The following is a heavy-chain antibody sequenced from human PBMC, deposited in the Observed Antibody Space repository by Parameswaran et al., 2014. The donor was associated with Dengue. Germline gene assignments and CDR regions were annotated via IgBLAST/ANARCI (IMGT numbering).Heavy chain of an antibody. Sequence: RWIRQPPGKGLEWIGYIYYSGSTYYNPSPKSRVTISVDTSKNQFSLKLSSVTAADTAVYYCAREVVVVVPAAILNYYYMDVWGKGTTVTVSS. V-gene: IGHV4-30-4*01. CDR2: IYYSGST. CDR3: AREVVVVVPAAILNYYYMDV. J-gene: IGHJ6*03. D-gene: IGHD2-2*02.